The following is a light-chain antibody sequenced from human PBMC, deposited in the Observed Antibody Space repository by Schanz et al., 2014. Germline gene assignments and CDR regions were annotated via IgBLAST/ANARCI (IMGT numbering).Light chain of an antibody. J-gene: IGKJ4*01. CDR1: QSVSSN. V-gene: IGKV3D-15*01. CDR2: GAS. Sequence: EIVMTQSPATLSVSPGERATLSCRASQSVSSNLAWFQQKPGQAPRLLIYGASSRATGIPDRFSGSGSGTEFTLTISSLQSEDFAAYYCQQYDNWPRTFGGGTKVEIK. CDR3: QQYDNWPRT.